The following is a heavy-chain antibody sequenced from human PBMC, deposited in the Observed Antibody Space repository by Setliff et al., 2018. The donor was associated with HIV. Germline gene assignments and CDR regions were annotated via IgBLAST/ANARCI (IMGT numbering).Heavy chain of an antibody. Sequence: GASVKVSCKASGYTFISYDINWVRQATGQGLEWMGWMNPNIGKTAYAQKFQGRVTMTRNTSISTAYMELSSLRSDDTAVYYWARGLPDCSGGNCYPYRFDYWGQGTLVTV. CDR3: ARGLPDCSGGNCYPYRFDY. D-gene: IGHD2-15*01. V-gene: IGHV1-8*02. CDR1: GYTFISYD. CDR2: MNPNIGKT. J-gene: IGHJ4*02.